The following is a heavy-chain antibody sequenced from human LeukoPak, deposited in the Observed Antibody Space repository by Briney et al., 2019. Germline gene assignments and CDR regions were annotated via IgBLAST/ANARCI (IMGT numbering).Heavy chain of an antibody. J-gene: IGHJ4*02. D-gene: IGHD3-22*01. Sequence: SVKVSCKASGGTFSSYAISWVRQAPGQGLEWMGRMIPILGIANYAQKFQGRVTITADKSTSTAYMELSSLRSEDTAVYYCTYYYDSSGPTTAFDYWGQGTLVTVSS. CDR2: MIPILGIA. CDR1: GGTFSSYA. CDR3: TYYYDSSGPTTAFDY. V-gene: IGHV1-69*04.